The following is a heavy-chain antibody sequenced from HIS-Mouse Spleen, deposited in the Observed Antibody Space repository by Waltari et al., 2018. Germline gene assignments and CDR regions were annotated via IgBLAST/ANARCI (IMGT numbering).Heavy chain of an antibody. J-gene: IGHJ2*01. Sequence: QLQLQESGPGLVKPSETLSLTCTVSGGSISSSSYYWGWIRHPQGKGLEWIGSICYSGSTSYYPSLKSRATISVDTSKNQFSLRLSSVTAADTAVYYCAREIPYSSSWYDWYFDLWGRGTLVTVSS. CDR1: GGSISSSSYY. V-gene: IGHV4-39*07. CDR3: AREIPYSSSWYDWYFDL. CDR2: ICYSGST. D-gene: IGHD6-13*01.